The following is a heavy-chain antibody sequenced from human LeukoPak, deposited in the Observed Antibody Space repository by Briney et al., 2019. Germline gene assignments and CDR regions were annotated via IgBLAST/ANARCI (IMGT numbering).Heavy chain of an antibody. CDR3: ARGEEHGSGTVHFDY. CDR2: IYHSGST. CDR1: GGSISSNNW. V-gene: IGHV4-4*02. Sequence: PSETLSPTCGVSGGSISSNNWWSWVRQPPGRGLEWIGEIYHSGSTNYNPSLKSRVTMSVDNSKNQFSLKLSSVTAADTAVYYCARGEEHGSGTVHFDYWGQGTLVTVSS. D-gene: IGHD3-10*01. J-gene: IGHJ4*02.